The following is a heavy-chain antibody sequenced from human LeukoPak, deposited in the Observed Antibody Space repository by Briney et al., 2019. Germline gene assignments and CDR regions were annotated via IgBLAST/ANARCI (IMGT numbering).Heavy chain of an antibody. J-gene: IGHJ4*02. Sequence: PGGSLRLSCAASAFTFGDYGMHWVRQAPGKGLEWVAFIRFDESNKYYADSVKGRFTISRDNSKNTLFLQMNSLRAQDTAVYYCAKASVPHIVATPIDYWGQGTLVTVSS. CDR2: IRFDESNK. CDR3: AKASVPHIVATPIDY. V-gene: IGHV3-30*02. CDR1: AFTFGDYG. D-gene: IGHD5-12*01.